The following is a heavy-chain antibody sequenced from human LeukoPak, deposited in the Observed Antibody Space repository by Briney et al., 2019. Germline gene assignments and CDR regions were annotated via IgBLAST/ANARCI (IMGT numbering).Heavy chain of an antibody. CDR2: INPNSGGT. J-gene: IGHJ4*02. V-gene: IGHV1-2*04. D-gene: IGHD2-2*02. CDR1: GYTFTGYY. Sequence: GASVKVSCKASGYTFTGYYMHWVRQAPGQGLEWMGWINPNSGGTNYAQKFQGWVTMTRDTSISTAYMELSRLRSDDTAVYYCASSLRYCSSTSCYIFDYWGQGTLVTVSS. CDR3: ASSLRYCSSTSCYIFDY.